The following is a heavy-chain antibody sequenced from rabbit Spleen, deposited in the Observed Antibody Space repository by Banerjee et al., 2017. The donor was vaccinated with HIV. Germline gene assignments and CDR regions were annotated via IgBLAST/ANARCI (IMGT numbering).Heavy chain of an antibody. J-gene: IGHJ4*01. D-gene: IGHD4-1*01. Sequence: QQQLVESGGGLVQPEGSLTLTCKASRFSFSANYDMCWVRQAPGKGLEWIACIDAGSSGSTYYASWAKGRFTGSKTSSTTVSLQMTSLTAADTATYFCARDSYSSDKFAYFDLWGPGTLVTVS. CDR2: IDAGSSGST. V-gene: IGHV1S45*01. CDR1: RFSFSANYD. CDR3: ARDSYSSDKFAYFDL.